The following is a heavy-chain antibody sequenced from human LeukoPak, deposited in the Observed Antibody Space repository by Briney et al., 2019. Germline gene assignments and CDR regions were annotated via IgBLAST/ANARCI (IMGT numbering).Heavy chain of an antibody. CDR3: ARHSYGKRQFLGTPLDY. Sequence: SETPSLTCTVSGGSISSYYWSWIRLPPGKGLEWIGYIYYSGSTNYNPSLKSRVTISVDTSKNQFSLKLSSVTAADTAVYYCARHSYGKRQFLGTPLDYWGQGTLVTVSS. CDR2: IYYSGST. CDR1: GGSISSYY. V-gene: IGHV4-59*08. J-gene: IGHJ4*02. D-gene: IGHD3-16*01.